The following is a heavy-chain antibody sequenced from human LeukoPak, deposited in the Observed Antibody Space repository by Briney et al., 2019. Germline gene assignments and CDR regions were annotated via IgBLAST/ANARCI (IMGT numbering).Heavy chain of an antibody. CDR1: GFTFSSYA. Sequence: GGSLRLSCAASGFTFSSYAMSWVRQAPGKGLEWVSAIRVSGGSTYYADSVKGRFTISRDNSKNTLYLQMNSLRAEDTAVYYCAKSKPFYYYDSSGYYYDFDYWGQGTLVTVSS. D-gene: IGHD3-22*01. J-gene: IGHJ4*02. V-gene: IGHV3-23*01. CDR2: IRVSGGST. CDR3: AKSKPFYYYDSSGYYYDFDY.